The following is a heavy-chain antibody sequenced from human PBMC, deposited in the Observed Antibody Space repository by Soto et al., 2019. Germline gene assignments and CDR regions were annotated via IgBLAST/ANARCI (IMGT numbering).Heavy chain of an antibody. Sequence: QVQLQESGPGLVKASETLSLTCTVSGGSISSYYWSWIRQPPGKGLEWIGYISDSGTTNYSPSLKSRVTISVDTSKSQISLKLTSVTAADTALYFCASSCLKYEECGSASHSFDYWGQGTLATISS. CDR3: ASSCLKYEECGSASHSFDY. D-gene: IGHD6-6*01. V-gene: IGHV4-59*12. J-gene: IGHJ4*02. CDR1: GGSISSYY. CDR2: ISDSGTT.